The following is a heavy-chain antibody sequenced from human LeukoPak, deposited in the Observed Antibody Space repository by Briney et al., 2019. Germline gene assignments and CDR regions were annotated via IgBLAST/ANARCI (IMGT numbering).Heavy chain of an antibody. D-gene: IGHD3-10*01. CDR2: IWYDGSNK. CDR3: ARDQAVGHGSRSYYSRYYYYGMDV. V-gene: IGHV3-33*01. J-gene: IGHJ6*04. CDR1: GFTFSSYG. Sequence: RLSCAXSGFTFSSYGMHWVRQAPGKGLEGVAVIWYDGSNKYYADSVKGRFTISRDNSKNTLYLQMNSLRAEDTAVYYCARDQAVGHGSRSYYSRYYYYGMDVWGKGTTVTVSS.